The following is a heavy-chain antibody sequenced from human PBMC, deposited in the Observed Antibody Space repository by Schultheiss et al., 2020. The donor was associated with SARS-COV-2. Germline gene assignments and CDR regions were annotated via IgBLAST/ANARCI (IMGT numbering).Heavy chain of an antibody. CDR2: ISSSGSTI. CDR3: AREGYGDYVDY. V-gene: IGHV3-11*04. Sequence: GESLKISCAASGFTFSDYYMSWIRQAPGKGLEWVSYISSSGSTIYYADSVKGRFTISRDNAKNSLYLQMNSLRAEDTAVYYCAREGYGDYVDYWGQGTLVTVSS. D-gene: IGHD4-17*01. CDR1: GFTFSDYY. J-gene: IGHJ4*02.